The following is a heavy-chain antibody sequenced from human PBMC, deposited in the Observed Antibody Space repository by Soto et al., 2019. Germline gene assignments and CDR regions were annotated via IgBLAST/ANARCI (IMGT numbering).Heavy chain of an antibody. V-gene: IGHV4-31*03. D-gene: IGHD5-18*01. CDR1: GGPISSGGYY. CDR2: IYYSGSA. J-gene: IGHJ6*02. Sequence: SETLSLTCTVSGGPISSGGYYWSWIRQHPGKGLEWIGYIYYSGSAYYNPSLKSRVTISVDTSKNQFSLKLSSVTAADTAVYYCARDRRVVTAMAPYYGMDVWGQGTRSPSP. CDR3: ARDRRVVTAMAPYYGMDV.